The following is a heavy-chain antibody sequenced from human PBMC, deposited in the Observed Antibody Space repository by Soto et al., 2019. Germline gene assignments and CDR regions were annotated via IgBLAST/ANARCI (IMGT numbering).Heavy chain of an antibody. J-gene: IGHJ4*02. V-gene: IGHV3-66*01. CDR1: GFTVSNFY. D-gene: IGHD3-3*01. Sequence: EVQLVESGGGLVQPGGSLRLSCAVSGFTVSNFYMTWVRQAPGKGLEWVSVISSGGSTYYADSVKGRFTISRDNSKNTLFLEMNSLRAVDTAVYYCARDTFGGAYDFWHGGQGTLITVSS. CDR2: ISSGGST. CDR3: ARDTFGGAYDFWH.